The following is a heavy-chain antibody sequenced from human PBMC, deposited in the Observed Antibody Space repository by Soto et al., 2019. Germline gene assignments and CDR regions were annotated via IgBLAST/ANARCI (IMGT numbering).Heavy chain of an antibody. J-gene: IGHJ4*02. CDR2: IIPIFGTV. V-gene: IGHV1-69*01. D-gene: IGHD5-12*01. CDR1: GGTFSSYA. Sequence: QVQLVQSGAEVKKPGSSVKVSCKASGGTFSSYAISWVRQAPGQGLEWMGGIIPIFGTVNYAQKFQGRVTITADDSTSTADMELSSLRSDDTAVYYCASMVAAKWYFDYWGQGPLFTVSS. CDR3: ASMVAAKWYFDY.